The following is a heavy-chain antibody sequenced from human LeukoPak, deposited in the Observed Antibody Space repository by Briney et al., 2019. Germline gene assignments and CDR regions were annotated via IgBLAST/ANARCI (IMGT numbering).Heavy chain of an antibody. V-gene: IGHV1-46*01. CDR3: ARALSLLLWFGEFGY. Sequence: GASVKVSCKASGYTFTSYYMHWVRQAPGQGLEWMGIINPSGGSTSYAQKFQGRVTMTRDTSTSTVYMELSGLRSEDTAVYYCARALSLLLWFGEFGYWGQGTLVTVSS. J-gene: IGHJ4*02. D-gene: IGHD3-10*01. CDR2: INPSGGST. CDR1: GYTFTSYY.